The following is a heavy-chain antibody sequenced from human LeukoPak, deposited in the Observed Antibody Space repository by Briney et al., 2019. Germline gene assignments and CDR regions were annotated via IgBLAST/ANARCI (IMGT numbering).Heavy chain of an antibody. V-gene: IGHV3-48*01. Sequence: GGSLRLSCAASGFTFSSYRMNWVRQAPGKGLEWVSYISSSSSTIYYADSVKGRFTISRDNAKDSLYLQMNSLRAEDTAVYYCTTVYGDYWEGVDYWGQGTLVTVSS. CDR3: TTVYGDYWEGVDY. CDR1: GFTFSSYR. CDR2: ISSSSSTI. J-gene: IGHJ4*02. D-gene: IGHD4-17*01.